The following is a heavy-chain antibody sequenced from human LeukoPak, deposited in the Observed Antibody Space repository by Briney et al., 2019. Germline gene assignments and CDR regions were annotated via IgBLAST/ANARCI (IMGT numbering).Heavy chain of an antibody. CDR2: ISASGST. D-gene: IGHD2-2*01. V-gene: IGHV4-4*07. Sequence: PSETLSLTCTVSGVSIINYYWSWTRQPAGKGLEWIGRISASGSTNYNPSLKSRVTMSVDTSKNQFSLKLKSVTAADTAVYYCARPALPYCSSTSCYAFDIWGQGTMVTVSS. CDR1: GVSIINYY. CDR3: ARPALPYCSSTSCYAFDI. J-gene: IGHJ3*02.